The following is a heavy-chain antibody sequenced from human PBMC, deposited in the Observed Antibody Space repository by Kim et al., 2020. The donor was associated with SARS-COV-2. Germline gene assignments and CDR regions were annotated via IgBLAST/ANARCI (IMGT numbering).Heavy chain of an antibody. Sequence: SRVTISVDKSKNQFSLKLSSVTAADTAVYYCARGGIAVAGTIRGSNWFDPWGQGTLVTVSS. D-gene: IGHD6-19*01. J-gene: IGHJ5*02. CDR3: ARGGIAVAGTIRGSNWFDP. V-gene: IGHV4-4*02.